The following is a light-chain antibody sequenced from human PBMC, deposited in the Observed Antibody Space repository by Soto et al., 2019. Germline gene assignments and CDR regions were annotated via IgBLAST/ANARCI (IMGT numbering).Light chain of an antibody. CDR3: CSYAGSSTLV. V-gene: IGLV2-23*01. J-gene: IGLJ2*01. CDR2: EGS. CDR1: SSDVGSYNL. Sequence: QSALTQPASVSGSPGQSITISCTGTSSDVGSYNLVSWYQQHPGKAPKLMIYEGSKRPSGVSNRFSGSKSGNTASLTISWLHAEDEADYYCCSYAGSSTLVFGGGTQLTVL.